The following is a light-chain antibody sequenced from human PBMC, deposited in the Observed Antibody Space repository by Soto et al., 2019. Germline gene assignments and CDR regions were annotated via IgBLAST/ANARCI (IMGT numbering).Light chain of an antibody. CDR2: GAS. CDR1: QSVSRSD. Sequence: EIVLTQSPGTLSLSPGERATLSCRASQSVSRSDLAWYQQKPGQATRLIIYGASSRANGIPDRFSGSGSGTDFTLTISSLQSEDFAVYYCQQYNNWHPITFGQGTRLEIK. CDR3: QQYNNWHPIT. V-gene: IGKV3-20*01. J-gene: IGKJ5*01.